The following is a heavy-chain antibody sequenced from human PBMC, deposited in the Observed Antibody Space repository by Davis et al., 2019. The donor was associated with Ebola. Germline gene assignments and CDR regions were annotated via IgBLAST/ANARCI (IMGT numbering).Heavy chain of an antibody. CDR1: DYTLREIS. V-gene: IGHV1-24*01. J-gene: IGHJ4*02. D-gene: IGHD3-10*01. CDR3: TVGGIGGMGDY. CDR2: FDPEDGEP. Sequence: ASVKVSCKVSDYTLREISMHWVRQAPGIGLEWMGSFDPEDGEPIYAQKFQGRVTMTEDTSTDTAYMELSSLRSEDAAVYYCTVGGIGGMGDYWGQGTLVTVSS.